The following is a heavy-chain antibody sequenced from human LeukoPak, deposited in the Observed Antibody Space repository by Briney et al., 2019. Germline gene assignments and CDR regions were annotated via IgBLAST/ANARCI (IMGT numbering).Heavy chain of an antibody. Sequence: GGSLRLSCAASGFTFNNYAMSWVRQAPGKGLEWVSTISGSDDNTHYADSVKGRFTISRDISKNTLYLQMNSLRADDTAVYYCANDFDHWGQGTLVTVSS. V-gene: IGHV3-23*01. CDR3: ANDFDH. CDR1: GFTFNNYA. J-gene: IGHJ4*02. CDR2: ISGSDDNT.